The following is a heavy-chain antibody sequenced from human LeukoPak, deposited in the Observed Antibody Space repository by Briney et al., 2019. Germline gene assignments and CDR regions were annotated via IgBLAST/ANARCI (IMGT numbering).Heavy chain of an antibody. V-gene: IGHV4-39*07. J-gene: IGHJ4*02. D-gene: IGHD2-2*01. CDR3: ARDVVVVPAARGFFDY. CDR2: IYYSGST. Sequence: PSETLSLTCTVSGGSISSSSYYWGWIRQPPGKGLEWIGSIYYSGSTYYNPSLKSRVTISVDTSKNQFSLKLSSVTAADTAVYYCARDVVVVPAARGFFDYWGQGTLVTVSS. CDR1: GGSISSSSYY.